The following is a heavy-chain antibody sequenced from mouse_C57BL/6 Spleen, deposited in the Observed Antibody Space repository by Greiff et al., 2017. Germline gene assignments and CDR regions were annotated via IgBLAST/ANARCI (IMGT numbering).Heavy chain of an antibody. CDR3: AKTPYGSLWYFDV. V-gene: IGHV2-5*01. CDR2: IWRGGST. J-gene: IGHJ1*03. CDR1: GFSLTSYG. D-gene: IGHD1-1*01. Sequence: VQRVESGPGLVQPSQSLSITCTVSGFSLTSYGVHWVRQSPGKGLEWLGVIWRGGSTDYNAAFMSRLSITKDNSKSQVFFKMNSLQADDTAIYYCAKTPYGSLWYFDVWGTGTTVTVSS.